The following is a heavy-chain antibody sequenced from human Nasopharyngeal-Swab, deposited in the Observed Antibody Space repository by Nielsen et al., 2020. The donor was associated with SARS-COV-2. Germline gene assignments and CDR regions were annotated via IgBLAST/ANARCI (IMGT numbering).Heavy chain of an antibody. V-gene: IGHV4-39*07. D-gene: IGHD3-22*01. Sequence: GSLRLSCTVSGGSISSSSYYWGWIRQPPGKGLEWIGSIYYSGSTYYNPSLKSRVTISVDTSKNQFSLKLSSVTAADTAVYYCARVKVYYDSSGYSRLFDYWGQGTLVTVSS. CDR2: IYYSGST. J-gene: IGHJ4*02. CDR3: ARVKVYYDSSGYSRLFDY. CDR1: GGSISSSSYY.